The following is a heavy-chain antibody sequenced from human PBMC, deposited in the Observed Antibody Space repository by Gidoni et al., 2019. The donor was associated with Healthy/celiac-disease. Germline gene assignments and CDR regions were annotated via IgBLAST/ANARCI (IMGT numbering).Heavy chain of an antibody. CDR3: ARDPFPLHSGSYYGEG. D-gene: IGHD1-26*01. V-gene: IGHV1-2*02. Sequence: QVQLVPSGAEVKKPGASVKVSCKASGYTFTGYYMHWVRQAPGQGLEWMGWINPNSGGTNYAQKFQGRVTMTRDTSISTAYMELSRLRSDDTAVYYCARDPFPLHSGSYYGEGWGQGTLVTVSS. CDR1: GYTFTGYY. J-gene: IGHJ4*02. CDR2: INPNSGGT.